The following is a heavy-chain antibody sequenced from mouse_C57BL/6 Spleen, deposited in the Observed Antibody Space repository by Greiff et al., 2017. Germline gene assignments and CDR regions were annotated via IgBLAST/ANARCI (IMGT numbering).Heavy chain of an antibody. V-gene: IGHV1-26*01. Sequence: EVQLQQSGPELVKPGASVKISCKASGYTFTDYYMNWVKQSHGKSLEWIGDINPNNGGTSYNQKFKGKATLTVDKSSSTAYMELRSLTSEDSAVYYCARGGGGLRPAGFAYWGQGTLVTVSA. D-gene: IGHD1-2*01. J-gene: IGHJ3*01. CDR1: GYTFTDYY. CDR3: ARGGGGLRPAGFAY. CDR2: INPNNGGT.